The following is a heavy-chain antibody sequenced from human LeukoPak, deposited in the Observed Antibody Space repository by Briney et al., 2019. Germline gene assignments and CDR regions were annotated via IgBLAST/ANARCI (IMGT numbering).Heavy chain of an antibody. D-gene: IGHD2-2*01. Sequence: SETLSLTCAVYGGPFRGYYWSWIRQPPGKGLEWIGEINHSESPNYKPSLKRRVTISVDTSKNQFSVKLSCVTAADTAVYYCARGKGRYCSSTSCLNWFDPWGQGTLVTVSS. CDR1: GGPFRGYY. CDR3: ARGKGRYCSSTSCLNWFDP. CDR2: INHSESP. V-gene: IGHV4-34*01. J-gene: IGHJ5*02.